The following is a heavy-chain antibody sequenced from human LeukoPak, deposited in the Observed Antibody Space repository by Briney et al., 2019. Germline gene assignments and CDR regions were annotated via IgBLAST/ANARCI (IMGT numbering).Heavy chain of an antibody. J-gene: IGHJ5*02. CDR2: INHSGST. D-gene: IGHD3-10*01. V-gene: IGHV4-34*01. CDR1: GGSFSGYY. Sequence: SSETLSLTCAVYGGSFSGYYWSWIRQPPGKGLEWIGEINHSGSTNYNPSLKSRVTISVDTSKNQFSLKLSSVTAADTAVYYCARHMVRGVIIVSRVGWFDPWGQGTLVTVSS. CDR3: ARHMVRGVIIVSRVGWFDP.